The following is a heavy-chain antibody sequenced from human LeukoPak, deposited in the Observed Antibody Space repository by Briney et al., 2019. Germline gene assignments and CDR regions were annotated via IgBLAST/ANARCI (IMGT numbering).Heavy chain of an antibody. Sequence: PGGSLTLFCAAAGFTFSKYAMSWVRQAPGKGLEWVSAISGSGDSTYYADSVQGRFTISRDNSKNTLSLQMNSLRAEDTAVYYCAKDPFGSGWYYFDYWGQGTLVTVSS. CDR1: GFTFSKYA. J-gene: IGHJ4*02. CDR2: ISGSGDST. V-gene: IGHV3-23*01. D-gene: IGHD6-19*01. CDR3: AKDPFGSGWYYFDY.